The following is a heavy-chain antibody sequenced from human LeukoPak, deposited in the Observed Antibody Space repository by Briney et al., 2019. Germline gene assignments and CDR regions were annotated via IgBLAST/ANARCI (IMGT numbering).Heavy chain of an antibody. Sequence: SETLTLTCTVSGGSISSYYWSWIRQPPGKGLEWIGYIYYSGSTNYNPSLKRRVTISVDTSKNQFFLKLSSVTTADTAVYYCARSGSGYLRYYFDYWGQGTLVTVSS. CDR1: GGSISSYY. J-gene: IGHJ4*02. CDR3: ARSGSGYLRYYFDY. CDR2: IYYSGST. V-gene: IGHV4-59*12. D-gene: IGHD5-12*01.